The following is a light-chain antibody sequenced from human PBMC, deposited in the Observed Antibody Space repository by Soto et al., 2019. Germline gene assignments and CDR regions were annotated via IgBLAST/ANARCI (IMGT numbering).Light chain of an antibody. V-gene: IGKV1-39*01. Sequence: DIQMTQSPTSLSASVGDRITLTSRASQNIYNFLNWYQQRPGRVPNLLIYATSHLYTGVPSRFSGNGSGTDFSLTISSLQPEDFTTYYCQQSHSSPPTFGHGTKVEMK. CDR3: QQSHSSPPT. CDR2: ATS. CDR1: QNIYNF. J-gene: IGKJ1*01.